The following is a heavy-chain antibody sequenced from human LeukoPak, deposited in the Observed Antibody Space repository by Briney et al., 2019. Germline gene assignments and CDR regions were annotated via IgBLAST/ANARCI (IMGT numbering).Heavy chain of an antibody. D-gene: IGHD4-11*01. CDR3: ARGLLTPVTYFMDV. J-gene: IGHJ6*03. Sequence: KPSETLSLTCTVSGGSISSHQWSRQPPGKGLEWIGYIYNSGSTNYNPSLKSRVTISVDTSKNQFSLKLSSVTAADTAVYYCARGLLTPVTYFMDVWGKGTTVTVSS. V-gene: IGHV4-59*11. CDR2: IYNSGST. CDR1: GGSISSHQ.